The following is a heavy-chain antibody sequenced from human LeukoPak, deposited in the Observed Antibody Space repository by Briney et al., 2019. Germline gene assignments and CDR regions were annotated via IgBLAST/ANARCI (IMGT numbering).Heavy chain of an antibody. CDR1: GLAFDDYG. D-gene: IGHD5-12*01. V-gene: IGHV3-20*04. J-gene: IGHJ4*02. Sequence: PVGSLRLACAAAGLAFDDYGMSWVRQAPFKGLKWVSGMNWKGGSTGYADSVKGRFTISRDNAKNSLYLQMNSLRAEDTALYYCARDGYSGYDSQDDYWGQGTLVTVSS. CDR3: ARDGYSGYDSQDDY. CDR2: MNWKGGST.